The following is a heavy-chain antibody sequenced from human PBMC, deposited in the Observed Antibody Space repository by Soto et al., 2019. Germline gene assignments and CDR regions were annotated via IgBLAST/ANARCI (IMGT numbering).Heavy chain of an antibody. CDR1: GFTFNSYG. CDR3: AKGYTSSPYWFDP. J-gene: IGHJ5*02. CDR2: ISLSGGYT. D-gene: IGHD3-16*02. V-gene: IGHV3-23*01. Sequence: LRLSCAASGFTFNSYGMSWVRQAPGKGLEWVSAISLSGGYTYYADSVKGRFTISRDNSKNTLYLQMNSLRAEDTAVYYCAKGYTSSPYWFDPWGQGTLVTVSS.